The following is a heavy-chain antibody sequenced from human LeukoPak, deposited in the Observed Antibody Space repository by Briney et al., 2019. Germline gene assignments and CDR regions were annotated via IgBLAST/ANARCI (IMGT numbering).Heavy chain of an antibody. D-gene: IGHD3-9*01. CDR2: IKQDGSEK. CDR3: ASRLRYFDWPEDY. V-gene: IGHV3-7*03. Sequence: GGSLRLSCAASGFTFSSYWMSWVRQAPGKGLEWVANIKQDGSEKYYVDSVKCRFTISRDNAKNSLYLQINSLKAEDTAVYYCASRLRYFDWPEDYWGQGTLVTVSS. J-gene: IGHJ4*02. CDR1: GFTFSSYW.